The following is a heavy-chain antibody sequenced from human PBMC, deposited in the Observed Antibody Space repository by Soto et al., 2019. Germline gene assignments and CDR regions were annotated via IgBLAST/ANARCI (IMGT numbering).Heavy chain of an antibody. CDR3: ARDPWVADY. D-gene: IGHD3-16*01. CDR2: IYSGGST. CDR1: GFTVSTKY. V-gene: IGHV3-66*01. Sequence: EVQLVESGGGLVQPGGSLRLSCAASGFTVSTKYMSWVRQAPGKGLEWVSVIYSGGSTFYADSVRGRFTISRDNSKNTVKLQMNSLRAEDTAVYYCARDPWVADYWGQGTLVTVSS. J-gene: IGHJ4*02.